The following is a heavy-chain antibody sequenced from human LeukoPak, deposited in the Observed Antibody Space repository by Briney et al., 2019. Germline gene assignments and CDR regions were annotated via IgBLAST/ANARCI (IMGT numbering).Heavy chain of an antibody. CDR2: ISGSGVST. CDR3: AKEWDGSGSYYTYFDY. CDR1: GFTFSSYA. Sequence: GGSLRPSCAASGFTFSSYAMSWVRQAPGKGLEWVSAISGSGVSTYYADSVKGRFTISRDNSKNTLYLQMNSLRAEDTAVYYCAKEWDGSGSYYTYFDYWGQGTLVTVSS. J-gene: IGHJ4*02. V-gene: IGHV3-23*01. D-gene: IGHD3-10*01.